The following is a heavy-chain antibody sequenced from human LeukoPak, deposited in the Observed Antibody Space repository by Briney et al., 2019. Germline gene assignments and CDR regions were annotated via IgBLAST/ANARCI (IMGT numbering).Heavy chain of an antibody. CDR3: ARDWSYDSSGYHDY. J-gene: IGHJ4*02. Sequence: ASVKVSCTASGYTFTGYYMHWVRQAPGQGLEWMGWINPNSGGTNYAQKFQGRVTMTRDTSISTAYMELSRLRSDDTAVYYCARDWSYDSSGYHDYWGQGTLVTVSS. V-gene: IGHV1-2*02. D-gene: IGHD3-22*01. CDR2: INPNSGGT. CDR1: GYTFTGYY.